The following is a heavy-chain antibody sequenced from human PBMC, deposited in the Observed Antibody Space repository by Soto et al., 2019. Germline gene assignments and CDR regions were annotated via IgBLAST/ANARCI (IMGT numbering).Heavy chain of an antibody. CDR3: ARDLSDYDSSGQGYYYCGMDV. V-gene: IGHV1-2*02. CDR2: INPNSGGT. J-gene: IGHJ6*02. CDR1: GYTFTGYY. D-gene: IGHD3-22*01. Sequence: VASVKVSCKASGYTFTGYYMHWVRQAPGQGLEWMGWINPNSGGTNYAQKFQGRVTMTRDTSISTAYMELSRLRSDDTAVYYCARDLSDYDSSGQGYYYCGMDVWGQGTTVTVSS.